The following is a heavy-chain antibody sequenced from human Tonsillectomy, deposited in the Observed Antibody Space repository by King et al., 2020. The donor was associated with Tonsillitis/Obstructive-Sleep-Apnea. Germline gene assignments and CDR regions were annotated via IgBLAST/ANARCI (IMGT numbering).Heavy chain of an antibody. V-gene: IGHV3-21*06. Sequence: VQLVESGGGLVKPGGSLRLSCAASGFTFSSYTMNWVRQAPGKGLEWVASISRSSTHIDYADSLKGRFTISRDNAKNLLYLQMSSLRAEDTALYYCARERGYGDYYFDYGGQGTLGTVSS. J-gene: IGHJ4*02. CDR3: ARERGYGDYYFDY. CDR1: GFTFSSYT. CDR2: ISRSSTHI. D-gene: IGHD4-17*01.